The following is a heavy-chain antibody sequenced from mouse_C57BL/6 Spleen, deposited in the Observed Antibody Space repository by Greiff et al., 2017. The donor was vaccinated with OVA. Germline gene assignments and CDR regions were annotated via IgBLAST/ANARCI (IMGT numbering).Heavy chain of an antibody. J-gene: IGHJ1*03. Sequence: EVQLQQSGPELVKPGASVKISCKASGYSFTGYYMNWVKQSPEKSLEWIGEINPSTGGTTYNQKFKAKATLTVDKSSSTAYMQLKSLTSEDSAVYYCARFGVDGYPWYFDVWGTGTTVTVSS. CDR3: ARFGVDGYPWYFDV. D-gene: IGHD2-3*01. CDR2: INPSTGGT. CDR1: GYSFTGYY. V-gene: IGHV1-42*01.